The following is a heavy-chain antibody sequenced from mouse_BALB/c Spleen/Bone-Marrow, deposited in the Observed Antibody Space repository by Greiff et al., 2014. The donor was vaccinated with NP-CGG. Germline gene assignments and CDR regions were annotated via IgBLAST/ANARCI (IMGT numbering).Heavy chain of an antibody. V-gene: IGHV5-4*02. CDR2: ISDGGSYT. CDR3: AREGNYGYFDY. J-gene: IGHJ2*01. Sequence: VQLQQSGGGLVKPGGSLKLSCAASGFTFSDCYMYWVRQTPEKRLEWVATISDGGSYTYYPDSVKGRFTISRDNAKNNLYLQVSSLKSEDTAIYYCAREGNYGYFDYWGQGTTLTVSS. D-gene: IGHD1-1*01. CDR1: GFTFSDCY.